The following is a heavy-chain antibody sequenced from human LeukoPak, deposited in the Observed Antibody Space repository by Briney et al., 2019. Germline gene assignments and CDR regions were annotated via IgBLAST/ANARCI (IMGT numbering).Heavy chain of an antibody. Sequence: GGSLRLSCAAPGFTFSTYSMNWVRQAPGKGLEWVSYISDSSGTIYYADSVKGRFTISRDNAKNSLYLQMNSLRAEDTAVYYCASPFDYWGQGTLVTVSS. CDR1: GFTFSTYS. V-gene: IGHV3-48*01. J-gene: IGHJ4*02. CDR2: ISDSSGTI. CDR3: ASPFDY.